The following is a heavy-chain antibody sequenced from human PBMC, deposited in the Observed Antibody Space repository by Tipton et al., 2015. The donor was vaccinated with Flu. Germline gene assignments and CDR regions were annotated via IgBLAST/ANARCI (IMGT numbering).Heavy chain of an antibody. D-gene: IGHD4-11*01. Sequence: VQLVQSGAEVTEPGKSLKISCEGSGYILSTDWIGWVRQMPGKGLEWMGAIFRTGSTYHNPSLKSRVTMSVDTSKNQFSLRLTSVTAADTAVYFCARRDFSNYVSEPKNWFDFWGQGSLVNVSS. CDR2: IFRTGST. CDR1: GYILSTDW. J-gene: IGHJ5*01. V-gene: IGHV5-51*03. CDR3: ARRDFSNYVSEPKNWFDF.